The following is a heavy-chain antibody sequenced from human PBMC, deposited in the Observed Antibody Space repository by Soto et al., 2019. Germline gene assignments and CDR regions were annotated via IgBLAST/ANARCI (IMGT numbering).Heavy chain of an antibody. V-gene: IGHV1-69*01. Sequence: QVQLVQSGAEVKKHGSSVKVSCKASGGTFSSYAISWVRQAPGQGLEWMGGIIPIFGTANYAQKFQGRVTITADESTSTAYMELSSLRSEDTAVYYCARGEGVNAVTPKNGMDVWGQGTTVTVSS. CDR2: IIPIFGTA. CDR3: ARGEGVNAVTPKNGMDV. CDR1: GGTFSSYA. J-gene: IGHJ6*02. D-gene: IGHD4-17*01.